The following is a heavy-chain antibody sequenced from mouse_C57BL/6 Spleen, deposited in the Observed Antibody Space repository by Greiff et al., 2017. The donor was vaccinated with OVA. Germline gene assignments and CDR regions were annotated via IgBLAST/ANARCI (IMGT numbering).Heavy chain of an antibody. CDR2: IDPSDSYT. D-gene: IGHD2-1*01. CDR3: ARSIYYGNYEDYFDY. V-gene: IGHV1-59*01. CDR1: GYTFTSYW. J-gene: IGHJ2*01. Sequence: QVHVKQPGAELVRPGTSVKLSCKASGYTFTSYWMHWVKQRPGQGLEWIGVIDPSDSYTNYNQKFKGKATLTVDTSSSTAYMQLSSLTSEDSAVYYCARSIYYGNYEDYFDYWGQGTTLTVSS.